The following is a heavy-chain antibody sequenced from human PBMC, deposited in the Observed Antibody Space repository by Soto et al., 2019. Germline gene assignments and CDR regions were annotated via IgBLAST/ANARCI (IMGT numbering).Heavy chain of an antibody. V-gene: IGHV1-8*01. CDR1: GYTFTNYE. Sequence: QVQLVQSGAEVKKPGASVTVSCQASGYTFTNYEINWVRQAPGQGLEWLGWISPSSGKTGYPRKFQGIISMTRNNAMNPAYMELSRLTSDDTAVYYCARDFQIFGLVKKIDPWGQGTLVIVSS. D-gene: IGHD3-3*01. CDR2: ISPSSGKT. J-gene: IGHJ5*02. CDR3: ARDFQIFGLVKKIDP.